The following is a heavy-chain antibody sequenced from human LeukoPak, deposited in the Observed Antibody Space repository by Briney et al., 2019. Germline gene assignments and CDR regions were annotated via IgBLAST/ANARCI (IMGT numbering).Heavy chain of an antibody. CDR2: IIPIFGTA. Sequence: SVKVSCKASGGTFSSYAISWVRQAPGQGLEWMGGIIPIFGTANYAQKFQGRVTITADEPTSTAYMELSSLRSEDTAVYYCARDMDGSGSYYNYWGQGTLVTVSS. CDR1: GGTFSSYA. CDR3: ARDMDGSGSYYNY. J-gene: IGHJ4*02. D-gene: IGHD3-10*01. V-gene: IGHV1-69*13.